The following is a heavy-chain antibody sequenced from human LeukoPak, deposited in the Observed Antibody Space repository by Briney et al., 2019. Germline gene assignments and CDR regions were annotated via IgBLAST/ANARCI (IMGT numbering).Heavy chain of an antibody. CDR3: VRDNPRQQGFTY. D-gene: IGHD6-13*01. V-gene: IGHV3-7*03. CDR2: IKQDGSER. Sequence: GGSLRLSCAASTFTFSNYWMSWVRQAPGKGLEWVANIKQDGSERYYVDSVKGRFTISRDNAKTSLYLQMNSLRAEDTAVYYCVRDNPRQQGFTYWGQGTLVTVSS. CDR1: TFTFSNYW. J-gene: IGHJ4*02.